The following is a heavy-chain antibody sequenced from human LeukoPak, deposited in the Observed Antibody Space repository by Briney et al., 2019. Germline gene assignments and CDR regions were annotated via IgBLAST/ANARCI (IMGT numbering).Heavy chain of an antibody. CDR1: GGSFSGYY. CDR2: INHSGST. D-gene: IGHD1-14*01. Sequence: SETLSLTCAVYGGSFSGYYWSWIRQPPGKGLEWIGEINHSGSTNYNPSLKSRVTISVDTSKNQFSLKLSSVTAADTAVYYCARFRAGNRRYYFDYWGQGTLVTVSS. V-gene: IGHV4-34*01. J-gene: IGHJ4*02. CDR3: ARFRAGNRRYYFDY.